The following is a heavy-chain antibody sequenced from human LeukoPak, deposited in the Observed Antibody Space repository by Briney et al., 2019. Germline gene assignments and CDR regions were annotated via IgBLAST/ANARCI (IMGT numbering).Heavy chain of an antibody. Sequence: SETLSLTCTVSGYSISTGYYWDWIRQPPGKGLEWIGTFYHGGSTYYNPSLKSRVTISVDTSKNQFSLNLTSVTAADTAVYYCARATKWIQLLDYWGQGTLVTVSS. D-gene: IGHD5-18*01. CDR3: ARATKWIQLLDY. CDR1: GYSISTGYY. V-gene: IGHV4-38-2*02. J-gene: IGHJ4*02. CDR2: FYHGGST.